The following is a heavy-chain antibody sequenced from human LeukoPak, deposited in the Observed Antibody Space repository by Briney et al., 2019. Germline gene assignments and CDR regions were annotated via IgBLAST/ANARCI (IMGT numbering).Heavy chain of an antibody. V-gene: IGHV4-59*08. CDR3: ARGGATRGSYYMDV. Sequence: SSETLSLTCTVSGGSISSYYWSWIRQPPGKGLEWIGYIYYSGSTNYNPSLKSRVTISVDTSKNQFSLKLSSVTAADTAVYYCARGGATRGSYYMDVWGKGTTVTVSS. J-gene: IGHJ6*03. CDR2: IYYSGST. D-gene: IGHD1-26*01. CDR1: GGSISSYY.